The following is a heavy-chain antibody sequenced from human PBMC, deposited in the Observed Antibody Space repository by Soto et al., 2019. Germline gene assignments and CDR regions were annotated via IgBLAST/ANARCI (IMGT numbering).Heavy chain of an antibody. CDR2: ISYDGNKK. CDR3: AKDLLHNTVTTCGS. CDR1: GFTFSDYG. D-gene: IGHD4-17*01. V-gene: IGHV3-30*18. J-gene: IGHJ5*02. Sequence: QVQLVESGGGVVQPGRSLRLSCAASGFTFSDYGMHWVRQAPGKGLEWVAVISYDGNKKYYADSVKGRFTNSRDNCKSTLYLQMSGLRAEDTAVYFCAKDLLHNTVTTCGSWGQGTLVTVSS.